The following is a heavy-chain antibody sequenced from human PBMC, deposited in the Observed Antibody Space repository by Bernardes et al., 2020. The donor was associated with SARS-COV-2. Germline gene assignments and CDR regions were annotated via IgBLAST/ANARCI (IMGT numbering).Heavy chain of an antibody. CDR1: WGPISTRTYY. CDR2: IYGSGNT. V-gene: IGHV4-39*01. J-gene: IGHJ6*02. D-gene: IGHD2-21*02. CDR3: AGSSCGIDCYLGGLRSWDYGMDV. Sequence: TLFPTFTPSWGPISTRTYYSGWILPPPGTGLEWLGRIYGSGNTYYNPSPQSRVSESLDTSKNQFSLRLSSVTAADTAVYYCAGSSCGIDCYLGGLRSWDYGMDVWGQGTTVTVSS.